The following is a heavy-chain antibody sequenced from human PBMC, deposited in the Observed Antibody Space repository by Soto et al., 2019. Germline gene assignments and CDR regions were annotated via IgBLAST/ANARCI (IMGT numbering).Heavy chain of an antibody. Sequence: GGSLRLSCAASGFTFSSYGMHWVRQAPGKGLEWVAVISYDGSNKYYADSVKGRFTISRDNSKNTLYLQMNSLRAEDTAVYYCAKDRTHDFWSGYYTIYRMEVWGQGTTVTVTS. CDR1: GFTFSSYG. CDR2: ISYDGSNK. CDR3: AKDRTHDFWSGYYTIYRMEV. D-gene: IGHD3-3*01. V-gene: IGHV3-30*18. J-gene: IGHJ6*02.